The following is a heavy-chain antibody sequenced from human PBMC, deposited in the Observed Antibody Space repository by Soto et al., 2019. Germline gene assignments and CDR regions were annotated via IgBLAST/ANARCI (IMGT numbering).Heavy chain of an antibody. J-gene: IGHJ4*02. CDR3: ARAYFVWSSEQPYYFDY. V-gene: IGHV3-23*01. D-gene: IGHD3-16*01. Sequence: GGSLRLSCAASGFTFSNYAMTWVRQGPGKGLEWVSGISGSGGRSYYADSVKGRFTISRDNSKSTLYLQMNSLRAEDTAVYYCARAYFVWSSEQPYYFDYWGQGTLVTVSS. CDR1: GFTFSNYA. CDR2: ISGSGGRS.